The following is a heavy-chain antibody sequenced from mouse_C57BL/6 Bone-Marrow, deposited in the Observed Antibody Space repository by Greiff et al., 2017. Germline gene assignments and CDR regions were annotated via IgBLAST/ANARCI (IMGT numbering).Heavy chain of an antibody. V-gene: IGHV1-63*01. CDR2: IYPGGGYT. D-gene: IGHD1-1*01. J-gene: IGHJ4*01. CDR1: GYTFTNYL. CDR3: ARYPYYYGSSLYAMDY. Sequence: VQLQQSGAELVRPGTSVKMSCKASGYTFTNYLIGWAKQRPGHGLEWIGDIYPGGGYTNYNEKFKGKATLTADKSSSTAYMQFSSLTSEDSAIYYCARYPYYYGSSLYAMDYWGQGTSVTVSS.